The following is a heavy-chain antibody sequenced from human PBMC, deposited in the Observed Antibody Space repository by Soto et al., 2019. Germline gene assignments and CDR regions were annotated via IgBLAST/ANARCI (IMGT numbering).Heavy chain of an antibody. CDR3: ARSIYSSSSIRNYYYYGMDV. V-gene: IGHV1-69*01. Sequence: QVQLVQSGAEVKKPGSSVKVSCKTSGGTFSSYAISWVRQAPGQGLEWMGGIIPIFGTANYAQKFQGRVTITADESTSTAYMELSSLRSEDTAVYYCARSIYSSSSIRNYYYYGMDVWGQGTTVTVSS. J-gene: IGHJ6*02. D-gene: IGHD6-13*01. CDR2: IIPIFGTA. CDR1: GGTFSSYA.